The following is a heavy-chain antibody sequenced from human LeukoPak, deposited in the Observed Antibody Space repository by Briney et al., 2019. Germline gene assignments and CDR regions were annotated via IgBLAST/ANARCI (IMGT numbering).Heavy chain of an antibody. D-gene: IGHD6-19*01. CDR3: ARPIPYSSGRYLEN. V-gene: IGHV4-59*08. Sequence: PSETLSLTCTGYGVSISSYYWSWIRQPPGKGLEGSGYIDYSESNNYNPSLKSRVTISVDTSKNQFSLKLSSVTAADTAVYYCARPIPYSSGRYLENWGQGTLVTVSS. CDR2: IDYSESN. J-gene: IGHJ4*02. CDR1: GVSISSYY.